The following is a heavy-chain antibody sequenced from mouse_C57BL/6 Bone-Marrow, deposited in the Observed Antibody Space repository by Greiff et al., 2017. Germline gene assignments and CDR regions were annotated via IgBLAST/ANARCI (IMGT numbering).Heavy chain of an antibody. CDR3: ARWGYYGTFDY. J-gene: IGHJ2*01. CDR2: IYPGGGYT. V-gene: IGHV1-63*01. CDR1: GYTFTNYW. D-gene: IGHD1-1*01. Sequence: QVQLKQSGAELVRPGTSVKMSCKASGYTFTNYWIGWAKQRPGHGLEWIGDIYPGGGYTTYTEKFKGKATLTADKSSSTAYMQFSSLTSEDSAIYYCARWGYYGTFDYWGQGTTLTVSS.